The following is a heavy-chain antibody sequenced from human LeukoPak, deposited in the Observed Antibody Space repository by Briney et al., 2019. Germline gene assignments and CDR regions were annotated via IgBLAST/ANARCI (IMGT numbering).Heavy chain of an antibody. Sequence: SETLSPTCTVSGDSISGYYWTWIRQPPGKGLEWIGYIYYSGSTNYNPSLKSRVTISVDTSKNQFSLKLSSVTAADTAVYYCARVGGSRQFDPWGQGTLVTVSS. V-gene: IGHV4-59*01. D-gene: IGHD1-26*01. CDR3: ARVGGSRQFDP. CDR2: IYYSGST. J-gene: IGHJ5*02. CDR1: GDSISGYY.